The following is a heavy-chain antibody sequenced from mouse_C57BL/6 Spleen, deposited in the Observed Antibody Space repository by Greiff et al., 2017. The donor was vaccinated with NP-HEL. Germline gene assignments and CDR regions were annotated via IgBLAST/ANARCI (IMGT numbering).Heavy chain of an antibody. CDR2: ISSGSSTI. Sequence: EVYLVESGGGLVKPGGSLKLSCAASGFTFSDYGMHWVRQAPEKGLEWVAYISSGSSTIYYAETVKGRFTISSDNANSTLFLQMTSLRSEDTAMYYCARYDGSSHWYFDVWGTGTTVTVSS. CDR1: GFTFSDYG. CDR3: ARYDGSSHWYFDV. J-gene: IGHJ1*03. D-gene: IGHD1-1*01. V-gene: IGHV5-17*01.